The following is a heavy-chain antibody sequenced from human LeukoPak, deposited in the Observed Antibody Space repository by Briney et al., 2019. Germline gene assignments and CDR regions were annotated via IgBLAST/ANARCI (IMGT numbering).Heavy chain of an antibody. V-gene: IGHV4-34*01. CDR1: GGSFSGYY. Sequence: SETLSLTCAVYGGSFSGYYWSWIRQPPGKGLEWIGEINHSGSTNYNPSLKSRVTISVDTSKNQFSLKLSSVTAADTAVYYCRGHGGYYYYYMDVWGKGTTVTVSS. J-gene: IGHJ6*03. CDR2: INHSGST. CDR3: RGHGGYYYYYMDV. D-gene: IGHD3-10*01.